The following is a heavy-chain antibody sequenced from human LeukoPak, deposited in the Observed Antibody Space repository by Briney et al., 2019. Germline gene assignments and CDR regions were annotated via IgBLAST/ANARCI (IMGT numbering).Heavy chain of an antibody. CDR3: ARVTGYMTEDYFDY. V-gene: IGHV4-4*07. J-gene: IGHJ4*02. CDR1: GGSISSYY. CDR2: IYTSGST. Sequence: SETLSLTCTVSGGSISSYYWSWIRQPAGKGLEWNGRIYTSGSTNYNPSLKSRVTISVDTSKNQFSLRLSSVTAADTAVYYCARVTGYMTEDYFDYWGQGTLITVSS. D-gene: IGHD6-13*01.